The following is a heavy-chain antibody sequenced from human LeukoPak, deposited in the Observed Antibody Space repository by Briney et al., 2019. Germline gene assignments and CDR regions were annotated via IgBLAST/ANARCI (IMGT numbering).Heavy chain of an antibody. V-gene: IGHV3-7*05. CDR3: ARELYYYDSSGSPKYYLDY. CDR2: IKADGSEK. Sequence: GGSLRLSCAASGFTSSTYWVSWVRQAPGKGLEWVANIKADGSEKYYVDSVKGRFTISRDNAKNSLYLQMNSLRAEDTAVYYCARELYYYDSSGSPKYYLDYWGQGTLVTVSS. D-gene: IGHD3-22*01. J-gene: IGHJ4*02. CDR1: GFTSSTYW.